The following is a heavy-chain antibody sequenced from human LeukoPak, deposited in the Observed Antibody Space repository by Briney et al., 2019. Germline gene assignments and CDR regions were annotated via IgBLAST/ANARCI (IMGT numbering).Heavy chain of an antibody. Sequence: PSETLSLTCTVSGGSISSYYWSWIRQPAGKGLEWIGRIYTSGSTNYNPSLKSRVTMSVDTSKNQFSLKLSSVTAADTAVYYCARHAWEQQPRAHFDYWGQGTLVTVSS. V-gene: IGHV4-4*07. CDR3: ARHAWEQQPRAHFDY. D-gene: IGHD6-13*01. J-gene: IGHJ4*02. CDR2: IYTSGST. CDR1: GGSISSYY.